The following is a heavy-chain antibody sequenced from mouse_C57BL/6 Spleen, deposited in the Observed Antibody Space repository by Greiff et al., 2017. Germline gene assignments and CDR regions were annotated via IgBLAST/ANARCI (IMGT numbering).Heavy chain of an antibody. CDR1: GYSITSGYY. V-gene: IGHV3-6*01. J-gene: IGHJ2*01. CDR2: ISYDGIN. Sequence: EVQLQQSGPGLVKPSQSLSLTCSVTGYSITSGYYWNWIRQFPGNKLEWMGYISYDGINNYNPSLKNRISITRDTSKNQFFLKLNSVTTEDTATYYCARAEDYDYAFDYWGQGTTLTVAS. CDR3: ARAEDYDYAFDY. D-gene: IGHD2-4*01.